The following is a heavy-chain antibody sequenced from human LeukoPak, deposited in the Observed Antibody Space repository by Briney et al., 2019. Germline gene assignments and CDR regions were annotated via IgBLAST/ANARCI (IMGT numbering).Heavy chain of an antibody. CDR3: ARLPAAASSHY. J-gene: IGHJ4*02. CDR2: ISSGGSP. D-gene: IGHD6-13*01. V-gene: IGHV3-53*01. Sequence: SGRSLRLSCAASGFTFSSYGMHWVRQAAGKGREWVAVISSGGSPYYADTVQGRFTISRANSKNTLYLQMNSLRAEDTAVYYCARLPAAASSHYWGQGTLVTVSS. CDR1: GFTFSSYG.